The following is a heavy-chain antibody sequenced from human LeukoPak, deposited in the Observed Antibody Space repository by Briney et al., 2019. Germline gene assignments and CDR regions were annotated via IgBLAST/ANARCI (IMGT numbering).Heavy chain of an antibody. CDR2: IYCSGST. Sequence: SETLSLTCTVSGGSISSSSYYWGWIRQPPGKGLEWIGSIYCSGSTYYNPSLKSRVTISVDTSKNQFSLKLSSVTAADTAVYYCARVGSSSKVLYYYYYMDVWGKGTTVTVSS. CDR1: GGSISSSSYY. V-gene: IGHV4-39*07. D-gene: IGHD6-13*01. CDR3: ARVGSSSKVLYYYYYMDV. J-gene: IGHJ6*03.